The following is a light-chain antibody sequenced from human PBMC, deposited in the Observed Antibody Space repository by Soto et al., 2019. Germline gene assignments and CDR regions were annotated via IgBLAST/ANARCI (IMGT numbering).Light chain of an antibody. J-gene: IGLJ2*01. CDR1: SSNIGAGYD. CDR2: GNN. V-gene: IGLV1-40*01. Sequence: QSVLTQPPSVSGAPGQRVTISCAESSSNIGAGYDVHWYQQLPGTAPKLLIYGNNNRPSGVPDRFSGSKSGTSASLAITGLQAEDEAEYYCQSYDSSLSGSGVFGGGTKLTVL. CDR3: QSYDSSLSGSGV.